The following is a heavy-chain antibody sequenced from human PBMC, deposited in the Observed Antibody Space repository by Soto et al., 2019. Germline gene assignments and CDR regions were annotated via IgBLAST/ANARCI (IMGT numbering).Heavy chain of an antibody. Sequence: QVQLVQSGAEVKKPGSSVKVSCKASGGTFSSYAISWVRQAPGQGLEWMGGIIPILGTANYAQKFQGRVTITADESTSTAYMELSSLRSEDTAVYYCARGPPEPGIAVAGTVEYFQHWGQGTLVTVSS. J-gene: IGHJ1*01. CDR1: GGTFSSYA. V-gene: IGHV1-69*01. CDR3: ARGPPEPGIAVAGTVEYFQH. CDR2: IIPILGTA. D-gene: IGHD6-19*01.